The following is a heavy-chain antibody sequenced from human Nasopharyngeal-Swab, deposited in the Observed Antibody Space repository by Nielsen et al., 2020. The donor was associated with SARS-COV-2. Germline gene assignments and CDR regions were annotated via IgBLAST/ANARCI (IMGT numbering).Heavy chain of an antibody. D-gene: IGHD2-21*01. CDR3: ARVGIVVGRSAFDI. CDR2: INPSGGST. CDR1: GYTFTSYY. V-gene: IGHV1-46*01. Sequence: ASVTVSCKASGYTFTSYYMHWVRQAPGQGLEWMGIINPSGGSTSYAQKFQGRVTMTRDTSTSTVYMELRSLRSEDTALYYCARVGIVVGRSAFDIWGQGTMVTVSS. J-gene: IGHJ3*02.